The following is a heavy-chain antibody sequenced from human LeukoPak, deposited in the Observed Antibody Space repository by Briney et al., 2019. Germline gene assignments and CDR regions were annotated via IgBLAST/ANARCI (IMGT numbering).Heavy chain of an antibody. Sequence: PGGSLRLSCAASGFDFTTYSVGWVRQAPGKGLEWVSIISGSGATTFYAASVRGRFTISRDNSKNTLYLQMSSLRGEDTAVYFCAKGAAIATFYFDYWGQGTLVTVSS. CDR3: AKGAAIATFYFDY. J-gene: IGHJ4*02. V-gene: IGHV3-23*01. D-gene: IGHD6-13*01. CDR1: GFDFTTYS. CDR2: ISGSGATT.